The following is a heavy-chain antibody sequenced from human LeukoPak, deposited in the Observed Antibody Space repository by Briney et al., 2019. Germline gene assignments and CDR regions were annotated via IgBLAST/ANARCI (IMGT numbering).Heavy chain of an antibody. CDR1: GFTFSSYG. Sequence: GGSLRLSCAASGFTFSSYGMHWVRQAPGKGLEWVAVISYDGSNKYYADSVKGRFTISRDNFKNTLYLQMNSLRAEDTAVYYCAKEHYCGGDCYELNWFDPWGQGTLVTVSS. CDR3: AKEHYCGGDCYELNWFDP. D-gene: IGHD2-21*02. CDR2: ISYDGSNK. J-gene: IGHJ5*02. V-gene: IGHV3-30*18.